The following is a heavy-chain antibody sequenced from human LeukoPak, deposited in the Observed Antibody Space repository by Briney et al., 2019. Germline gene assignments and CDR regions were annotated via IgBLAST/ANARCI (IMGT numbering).Heavy chain of an antibody. Sequence: SETLSLTCTVSGGSISSGDYYWSSIRQPPGKCLEWVGYIYYSGSTYYNPSLKSRVTISVDTSKNQFSLKLSSVTAADTAVYYCARARVVVVADHFDYWGQGTLVTVSS. V-gene: IGHV4-30-4*01. J-gene: IGHJ4*02. D-gene: IGHD2-15*01. CDR3: ARARVVVVADHFDY. CDR2: IYYSGST. CDR1: GGSISSGDYY.